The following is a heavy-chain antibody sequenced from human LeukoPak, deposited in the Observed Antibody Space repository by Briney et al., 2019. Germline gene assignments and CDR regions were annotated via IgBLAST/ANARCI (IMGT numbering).Heavy chain of an antibody. CDR1: SGSISSYY. Sequence: SETLSLTCTVSSGSISSYYWSWIREPPGKGLEWSGYIYYSGSTNYNPSLKSRVTISVDTSKNQFSLKLSSVTAADTAVYYCAREDSSSWYQFDYWGQGTLVTVSS. V-gene: IGHV4-59*01. D-gene: IGHD6-13*01. J-gene: IGHJ4*02. CDR3: AREDSSSWYQFDY. CDR2: IYYSGST.